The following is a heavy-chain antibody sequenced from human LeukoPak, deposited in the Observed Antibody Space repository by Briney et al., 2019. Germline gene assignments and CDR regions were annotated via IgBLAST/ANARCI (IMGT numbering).Heavy chain of an antibody. J-gene: IGHJ4*02. CDR3: ARVAAGTFDY. Sequence: SETLSLTCTVSGGSLSSYYWSWIRQPPGKGLEWSGYICYSGSTNYNPSLKSRVTISVDTSKTQCSLKLSPVTAADTAVYYCARVAAGTFDYWGQGTLVTVSS. V-gene: IGHV4-59*01. D-gene: IGHD6-13*01. CDR1: GGSLSSYY. CDR2: ICYSGST.